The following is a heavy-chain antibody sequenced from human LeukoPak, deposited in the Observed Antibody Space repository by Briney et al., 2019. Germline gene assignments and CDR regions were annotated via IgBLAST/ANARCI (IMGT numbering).Heavy chain of an antibody. V-gene: IGHV4-59*01. J-gene: IGHJ3*02. Sequence: PSETLSLTCTVSGGSISSYYWSWIRQPPGKGLEWIGYIYYSGSTNYNPSLKSRVTISVDTSKNQFSLKLSSVTAADTAVYYCARGCVGYDFWSGYYPDAFDIWGQGTMVTVSS. D-gene: IGHD3-3*01. CDR1: GGSISSYY. CDR2: IYYSGST. CDR3: ARGCVGYDFWSGYYPDAFDI.